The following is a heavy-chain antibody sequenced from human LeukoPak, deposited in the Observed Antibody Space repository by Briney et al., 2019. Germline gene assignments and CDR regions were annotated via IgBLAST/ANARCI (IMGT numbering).Heavy chain of an antibody. Sequence: WETLSLTFTVPGASISRYYWSWIRQPPGKGLESIEYTYYSASTNYNPSLKSRVTISVDTSKNQFSLKLSSVTAADTAVYYCARDRIAVAGDYYYYGMDVWGQGTTVTVSS. CDR3: ARDRIAVAGDYYYYGMDV. J-gene: IGHJ6*02. CDR1: GASISRYY. CDR2: TYYSAST. V-gene: IGHV4-59*01. D-gene: IGHD6-19*01.